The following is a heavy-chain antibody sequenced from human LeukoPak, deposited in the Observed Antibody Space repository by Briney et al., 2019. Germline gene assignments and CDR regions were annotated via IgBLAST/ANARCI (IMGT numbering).Heavy chain of an antibody. D-gene: IGHD2-2*01. J-gene: IGHJ3*02. Sequence: SETLSLTCTVSGGSISSYYWSWIRQPPGKGLEWVGYIYYSGSTNYNPSLKSRVTISVDTSKNQFSLKLSSVTAADTAVYYCASYCSSTSCGAFDIWGQGTMATVSS. V-gene: IGHV4-59*01. CDR2: IYYSGST. CDR3: ASYCSSTSCGAFDI. CDR1: GGSISSYY.